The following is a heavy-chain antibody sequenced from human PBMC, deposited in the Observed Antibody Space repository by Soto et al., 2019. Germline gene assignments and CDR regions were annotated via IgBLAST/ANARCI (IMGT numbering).Heavy chain of an antibody. Sequence: PSETLSLTCSVSGASIKSGNNFWSWIRQRPGKGLEWIGYIYYDGGTYYNPSLKSRVTLSVDTFRNQFSLKVTSVTAADTAIYFCARHDYRDYVDRFVYWGPGTLVTVSS. CDR3: ARHDYRDYVDRFVY. J-gene: IGHJ4*02. CDR2: IYYDGGT. CDR1: GASIKSGNNF. D-gene: IGHD4-17*01. V-gene: IGHV4-30-4*01.